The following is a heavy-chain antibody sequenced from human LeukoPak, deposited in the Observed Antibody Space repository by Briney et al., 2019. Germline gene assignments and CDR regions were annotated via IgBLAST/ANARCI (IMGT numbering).Heavy chain of an antibody. D-gene: IGHD5-12*01. CDR2: INPSAGST. CDR3: ARDRRYNDYDYCFDS. Sequence: GTSVNLSCTASAYTFTAYYIHLVRHPPGHGLELKGIINPSAGSTTYAQKFQGRVAMTRDTSTSTVYMELSSLRSEDTAVYYCARDRRYNDYDYCFDSWGQGTLVTVSS. CDR1: AYTFTAYY. V-gene: IGHV1-46*01. J-gene: IGHJ4*02.